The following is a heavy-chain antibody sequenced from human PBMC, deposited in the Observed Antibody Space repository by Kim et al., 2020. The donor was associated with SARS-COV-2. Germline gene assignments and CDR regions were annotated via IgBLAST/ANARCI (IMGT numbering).Heavy chain of an antibody. J-gene: IGHJ4*02. Sequence: GESLKISCKASGYIFSTYWIGWVRQMPGKGLEWMGIIHPGDSDTRYSPSFQGQVTISADKSINTVYLQWSSLKASDSAMYYCARINGAGDYWGQGTRVTVSS. CDR2: IHPGDSDT. D-gene: IGHD2-8*01. CDR1: GYIFSTYW. V-gene: IGHV5-51*01. CDR3: ARINGAGDY.